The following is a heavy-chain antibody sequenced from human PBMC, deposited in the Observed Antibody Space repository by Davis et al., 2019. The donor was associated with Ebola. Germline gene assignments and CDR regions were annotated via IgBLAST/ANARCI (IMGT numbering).Heavy chain of an antibody. D-gene: IGHD3-3*01. CDR1: GFTFSTYA. CDR3: AKVGEYYDFWSGYSPFDS. Sequence: GESLKISCAASGFTFSTYAMSWVRQAPGKGLEWVSTISGSGYSTYYADSVKGRFTISGDNSKNTLYLQMNSLRAEDTALYYCAKVGEYYDFWSGYSPFDSWGQGTLVTVSS. V-gene: IGHV3-23*01. CDR2: ISGSGYST. J-gene: IGHJ4*02.